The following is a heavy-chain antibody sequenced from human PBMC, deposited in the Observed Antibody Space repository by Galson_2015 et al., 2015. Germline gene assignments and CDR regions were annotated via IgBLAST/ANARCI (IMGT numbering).Heavy chain of an antibody. D-gene: IGHD1-26*01. J-gene: IGHJ4*02. CDR2: ISSSSSYI. CDR3: ARDSFTTRGVGATGGDY. CDR1: GFTFSSYS. V-gene: IGHV3-21*01. Sequence: SLRLSCAASGFTFSSYSMNWVRQAPGKGLEWVSSISSSSSYIYYADSVKGRFTISRDNAKNSLYLQMNSLRAEDTAMYYCARDSFTTRGVGATGGDYWGQGTLVTVSS.